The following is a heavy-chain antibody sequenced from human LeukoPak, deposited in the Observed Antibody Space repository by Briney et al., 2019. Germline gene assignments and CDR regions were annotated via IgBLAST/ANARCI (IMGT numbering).Heavy chain of an antibody. CDR2: IYYSGST. J-gene: IGHJ3*02. CDR3: ARVYNYGSGSYSYAFDI. Sequence: SQTLSLTCTVSGGSISSGDYYWSWIRQPPGKGLEWIGYIYYSGSTYYNPSLKSRVTISVDTSKNQFSLKLSSVTAADTAVYYCARVYNYGSGSYSYAFDIWGQGTMVTVSS. V-gene: IGHV4-30-4*01. CDR1: GGSISSGDYY. D-gene: IGHD3-10*01.